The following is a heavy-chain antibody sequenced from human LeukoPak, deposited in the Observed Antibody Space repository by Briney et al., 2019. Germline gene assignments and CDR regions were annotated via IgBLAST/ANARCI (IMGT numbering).Heavy chain of an antibody. D-gene: IGHD6-13*01. V-gene: IGHV4-59*08. CDR3: ARHEGGAADNFDY. Sequence: TSETLSLTCTVSGGSISSYYWSWIRQPPGKGLEWIGYIYYSGSTNYNPSLKSRVTISVDTSKNQFSLKLSSVTAADTAVYYCARHEGGAADNFDYWGQGTLVTVSS. J-gene: IGHJ4*02. CDR1: GGSISSYY. CDR2: IYYSGST.